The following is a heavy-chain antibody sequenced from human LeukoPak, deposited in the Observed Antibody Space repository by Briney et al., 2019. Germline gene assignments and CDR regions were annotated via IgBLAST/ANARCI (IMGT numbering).Heavy chain of an antibody. CDR3: ARDSDYYSSGWSPWDY. CDR2: IQWNDDST. D-gene: IGHD6-19*01. CDR1: GVIVRSNY. V-gene: IGHV3-20*04. J-gene: IGHJ4*02. Sequence: GGSLRLSCVGSGVIVRSNYMTWVRQAPGKGLEWVSSIQWNDDSTGYADSVKGRFTISRDNAKNSLYLQMKSLRAEDTALYYCARDSDYYSSGWSPWDYWGQGTLVTVSS.